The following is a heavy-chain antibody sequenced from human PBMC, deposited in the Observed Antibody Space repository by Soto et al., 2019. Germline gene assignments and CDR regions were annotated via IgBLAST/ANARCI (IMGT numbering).Heavy chain of an antibody. V-gene: IGHV3-7*03. CDR3: ARTFPYCTNGVCYSRTYYFDY. CDR1: GFTFSSYW. CDR2: IKQDGSEK. D-gene: IGHD2-8*01. J-gene: IGHJ4*02. Sequence: PGGSLRLSCAASGFTFSSYWMSWVRQAPGKGLEWVANIKQDGSEKYYVDSVKGRFTISRDASKNQVVLTMTNMDPVDTATYYCARTFPYCTNGVCYSRTYYFDYWGQGTLVTVS.